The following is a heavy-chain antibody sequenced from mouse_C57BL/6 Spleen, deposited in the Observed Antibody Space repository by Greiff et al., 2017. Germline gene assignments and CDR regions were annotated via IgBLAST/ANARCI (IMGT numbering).Heavy chain of an antibody. CDR2: ISYDGSN. V-gene: IGHV3-6*01. D-gene: IGHD1-1*01. CDR3: ARGYYGREGFAY. J-gene: IGHJ3*01. Sequence: EVQLVESGPGLVKPSQSLSLTCSVTGYSITSGYYWNWIRQFPGNKLEWMGYISYDGSNNYNPSLKNRISITRDTSKNQFFLKLNSVTTEDTATYYCARGYYGREGFAYWGQGTLVTVSA. CDR1: GYSITSGYY.